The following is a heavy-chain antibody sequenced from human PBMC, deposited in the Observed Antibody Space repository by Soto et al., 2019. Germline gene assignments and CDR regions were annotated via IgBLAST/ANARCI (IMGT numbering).Heavy chain of an antibody. CDR2: IWYDGSNK. Sequence: GGSLRLSCAASGFTFSSYGMHWVRQAPGKGLEWVAVIWYDGSNKYYADSVKGRFTISRDNSKNTLYLQMNSLRAEDTAVYYCARGGADYYGSGSYGYYYYYMDVWGKGTTVTVSS. D-gene: IGHD3-10*01. CDR3: ARGGADYYGSGSYGYYYYYMDV. V-gene: IGHV3-33*01. CDR1: GFTFSSYG. J-gene: IGHJ6*03.